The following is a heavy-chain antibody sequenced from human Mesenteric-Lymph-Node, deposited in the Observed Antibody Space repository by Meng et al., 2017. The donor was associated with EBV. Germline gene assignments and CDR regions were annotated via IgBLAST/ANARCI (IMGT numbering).Heavy chain of an antibody. J-gene: IGHJ4*02. CDR1: GFTFDSYG. CDR2: IWYDGSKK. Sequence: VELVESGGGGVQPGRSLRLSCAASGFTFDSYGMHWVRQAPGKGLEWVAVIWYDGSKKYYADSVKGRFTISRDNSKNTLDLQMNSLRAEDTAVYYCARGYGSGTYHSDYWGQGALVTVSS. V-gene: IGHV3-33*01. D-gene: IGHD3-10*01. CDR3: ARGYGSGTYHSDY.